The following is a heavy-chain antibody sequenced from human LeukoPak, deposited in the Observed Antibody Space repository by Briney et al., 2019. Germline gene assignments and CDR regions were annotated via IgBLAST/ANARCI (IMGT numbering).Heavy chain of an antibody. Sequence: TGGSLRLSCAASGFTFSSYAMSWVRQAPGKGLDWVSFVSGSGDTTYYADSVKGRFTISRDNSKNTLYLQMNSLRAEDTAVYYCAKTFYYGSSGYCNFDYWGQGTPLSVSS. CDR3: AKTFYYGSSGYCNFDY. V-gene: IGHV3-23*01. CDR2: VSGSGDTT. D-gene: IGHD3-22*01. J-gene: IGHJ4*02. CDR1: GFTFSSYA.